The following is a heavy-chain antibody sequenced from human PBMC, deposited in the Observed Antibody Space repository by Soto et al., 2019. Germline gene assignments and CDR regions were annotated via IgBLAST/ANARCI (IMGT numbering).Heavy chain of an antibody. Sequence: EVLLLESGGGLVQPGGSLRLSCAASGFTFSRYAMTWVRQAPGKGLEWVSAIDDSGGSTYYADSVKGRFTVSRDNSKNTLYLQMNSLRDEDTAVYYGAKARPTGDNWGQGTLVTVSS. CDR2: IDDSGGST. V-gene: IGHV3-23*01. CDR3: AKARPTGDN. J-gene: IGHJ1*01. CDR1: GFTFSRYA. D-gene: IGHD7-27*01.